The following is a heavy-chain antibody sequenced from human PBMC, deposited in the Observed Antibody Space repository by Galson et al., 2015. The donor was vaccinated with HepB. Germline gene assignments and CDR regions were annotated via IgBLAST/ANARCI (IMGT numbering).Heavy chain of an antibody. CDR2: ISYDGSNK. D-gene: IGHD3-3*01. CDR3: AREERFLEWSIDY. J-gene: IGHJ4*02. Sequence: SLRLSCAASGFTFSTFAMHWVRQAPGKGLEWVAIISYDGSNKYYADSVRGRFTISRDNSKNTLYLQMNSLRAEDTAVYYCAREERFLEWSIDYWGQGTLVTVSS. V-gene: IGHV3-30-3*01. CDR1: GFTFSTFA.